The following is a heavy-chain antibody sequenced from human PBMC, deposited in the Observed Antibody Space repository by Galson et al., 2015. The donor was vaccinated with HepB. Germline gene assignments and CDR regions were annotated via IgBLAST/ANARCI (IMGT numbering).Heavy chain of an antibody. V-gene: IGHV1-69*13. CDR2: IIPIFGTA. CDR1: GGTFSSYA. J-gene: IGHJ3*02. CDR3: ARDSSMVRGVIIPPDSFDI. Sequence: SVKVSCKASGGTFSSYAISWVRQAPGQGLEWMGGIIPIFGTANYAQKFQGRVTITADESTSTAYMELSSLRSEDTAVYYCARDSSMVRGVIIPPDSFDIWGQGTMVTVSS. D-gene: IGHD3-10*01.